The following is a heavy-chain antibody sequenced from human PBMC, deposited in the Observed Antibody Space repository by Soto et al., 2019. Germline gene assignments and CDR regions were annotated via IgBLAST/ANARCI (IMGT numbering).Heavy chain of an antibody. CDR2: ISGSGGTT. CDR1: GFTFSNYA. J-gene: IGHJ4*02. D-gene: IGHD6-25*01. V-gene: IGHV3-23*01. Sequence: EMQLLESGGGLVQPGRSLRLSCAASGFTFSNYAMSWVRQAPGQGLDWVSAISGSGGTTYYADSVKGRFTISRDNSKNTLCLQMNSLRAEDAAVYYCAKFFVETWSNSGWPWSFHYWGQGTLVTVSS. CDR3: AKFFVETWSNSGWPWSFHY.